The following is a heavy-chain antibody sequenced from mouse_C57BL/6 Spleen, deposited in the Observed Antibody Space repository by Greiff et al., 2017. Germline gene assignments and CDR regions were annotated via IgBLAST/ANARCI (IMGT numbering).Heavy chain of an antibody. V-gene: IGHV1-61*01. D-gene: IGHD1-1*02. CDR3: AARRVGSDY. Sequence: QVQLQQPGAELVRPGSSVKLSCKASGYTFTSYWMDWVKQRPGQGLEWIGNIYPSDSETHYNQKFKDKATLTVDKSSSTAYMQLSSLTSEDSAVYYCAARRVGSDYWGQGTTLTVSS. CDR1: GYTFTSYW. CDR2: IYPSDSET. J-gene: IGHJ2*01.